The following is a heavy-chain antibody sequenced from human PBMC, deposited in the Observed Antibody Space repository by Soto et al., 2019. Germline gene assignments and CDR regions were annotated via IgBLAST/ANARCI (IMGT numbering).Heavy chain of an antibody. CDR3: ARDRRGRSRPEYYFDY. D-gene: IGHD2-15*01. CDR1: GFTFSSYG. J-gene: IGHJ4*02. CDR2: IWYDGSNK. Sequence: GGSLRLSCAASGFTFSSYGMHWVRQAPGKGLEWVAVIWYDGSNKYYADSVKGRFTISRDNSKNTLYLQMNSLRAEDTAVYYCARDRRGRSRPEYYFDYWGQGTLVTVSS. V-gene: IGHV3-33*01.